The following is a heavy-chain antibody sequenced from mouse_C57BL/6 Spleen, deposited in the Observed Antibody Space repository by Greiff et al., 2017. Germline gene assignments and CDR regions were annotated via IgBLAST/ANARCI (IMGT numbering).Heavy chain of an antibody. CDR2: INPGSGGT. CDR3: ALTGTEAFDY. CDR1: GYAFTNYL. D-gene: IGHD4-1*01. J-gene: IGHJ4*01. Sequence: VQLQQSGAELVRPGTSVKVSCKASGYAFTNYLIEWVKQRPGQGLEWIGMINPGSGGTNYNEKFKGKATLTADKPSSTAYMQLSSLTSEDSAVYFCALTGTEAFDYWGQGTSVTVSS. V-gene: IGHV1-54*01.